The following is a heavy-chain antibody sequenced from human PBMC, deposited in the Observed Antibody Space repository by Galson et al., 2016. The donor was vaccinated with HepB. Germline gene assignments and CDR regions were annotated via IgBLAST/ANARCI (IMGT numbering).Heavy chain of an antibody. CDR1: GGIFNSYG. D-gene: IGHD3-16*01. CDR2: ILAIFGTA. CDR3: ARASGYHYVAWFDP. V-gene: IGHV1-69*13. Sequence: SVKVSCKASGGIFNSYGITWVRQAPGQGLEWMGGILAIFGTANYAQKFPGRVTITADESTGTVYMELSSRSAEDTAVYYCARASGYHYVAWFDPWGQGTLVTVSS. J-gene: IGHJ5*02.